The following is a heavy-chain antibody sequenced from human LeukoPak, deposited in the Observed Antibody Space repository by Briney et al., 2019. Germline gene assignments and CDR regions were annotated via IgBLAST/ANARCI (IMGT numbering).Heavy chain of an antibody. V-gene: IGHV4-4*07. CDR2: IYATGTT. D-gene: IGHD3-16*02. Sequence: SGTLPLTCTVSGGSISGYFWSWIRQPAGKGLEWIGRIYATGTTNYNPSLKSRVTMSVDTSKNQFSLNLTSVTAADTAVYYCAREGGGSNRCLDWGQGTLVTVSS. CDR1: GGSISGYF. J-gene: IGHJ1*01. CDR3: AREGGGSNRCLD.